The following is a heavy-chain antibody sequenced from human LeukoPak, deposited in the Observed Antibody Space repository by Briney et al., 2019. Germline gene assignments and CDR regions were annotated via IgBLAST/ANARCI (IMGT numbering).Heavy chain of an antibody. V-gene: IGHV1-8*01. CDR3: ARWDLYGSGSYYNDIDY. CDR1: GYTFTGYD. Sequence: ASVKVSCKASGYTFTGYDINWVRQATGQGLEWMGWVNPNSGNTGYAQKFQGRVTMTRNTSISTAYMELSSLRSEDTAVYYCARWDLYGSGSYYNDIDYWGQGTLVTVSS. D-gene: IGHD3-10*01. CDR2: VNPNSGNT. J-gene: IGHJ4*02.